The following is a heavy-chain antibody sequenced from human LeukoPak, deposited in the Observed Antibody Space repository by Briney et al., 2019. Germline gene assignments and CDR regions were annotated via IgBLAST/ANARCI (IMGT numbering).Heavy chain of an antibody. CDR2: INPNSGGT. D-gene: IGHD6-19*01. Sequence: ASVKGSCKASGYTFTGYYMHWVRQAPGQGLEWMGWINPNSGGTNYAQKFQGRVTMTRDTSVSTAYMELSRLRSDDTAVYYCARGSVAGTNWFDPWGQGTLVTVSS. J-gene: IGHJ5*02. CDR3: ARGSVAGTNWFDP. CDR1: GYTFTGYY. V-gene: IGHV1-2*02.